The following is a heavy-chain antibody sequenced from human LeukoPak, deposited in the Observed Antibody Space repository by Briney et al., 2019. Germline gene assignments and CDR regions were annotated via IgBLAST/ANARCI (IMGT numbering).Heavy chain of an antibody. J-gene: IGHJ4*02. CDR2: IYYSGST. Sequence: LRLSCAASGFTVSSNYMSWVRQHPGKGLEWIGYIYYSGSTYYNPSLKSRVTISVDTSKNQFSLKLSSVTAADTAVYYCAREDYYDSSGPPSHWGQGTLVTVSS. CDR1: GFTVSSNY. CDR3: AREDYYDSSGPPSH. D-gene: IGHD3-22*01. V-gene: IGHV4-31*02.